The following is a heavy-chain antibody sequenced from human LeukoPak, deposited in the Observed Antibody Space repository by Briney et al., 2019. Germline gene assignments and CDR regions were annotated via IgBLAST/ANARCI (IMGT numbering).Heavy chain of an antibody. CDR3: AKGSYYDISGYSEFDY. CDR2: ISGSGSNT. CDR1: GFTFSSYE. Sequence: GGSLRLSCAASGFTFSSYEMNWVRQAPGKGLEWVSTISGSGSNTYYADSVKGRFTISRDNSKNTLYVQMNSLRVEDTAVYYCAKGSYYDISGYSEFDYWGQGTLVTVSS. J-gene: IGHJ4*02. D-gene: IGHD3-22*01. V-gene: IGHV3-23*01.